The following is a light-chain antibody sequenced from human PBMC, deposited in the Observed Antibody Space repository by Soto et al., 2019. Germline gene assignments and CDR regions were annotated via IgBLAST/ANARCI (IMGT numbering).Light chain of an antibody. CDR3: QQYYGSPLT. CDR1: QSVLSSSNNRNY. Sequence: DFLMTQYPDSLAVSLGERATINFRSSQSVLSSSNNRNYLAWFQQKPGQPPKLLISWASTRGSGVPDRFSGSGSGTDFTLTISSLQAEDVAVYYCQQYYGSPLTFGGGTKVEIK. J-gene: IGKJ4*01. V-gene: IGKV4-1*01. CDR2: WAS.